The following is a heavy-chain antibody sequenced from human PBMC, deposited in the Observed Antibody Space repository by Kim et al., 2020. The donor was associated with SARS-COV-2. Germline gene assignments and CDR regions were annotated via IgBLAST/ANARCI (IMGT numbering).Heavy chain of an antibody. CDR1: GFPFKTHS. V-gene: IGHV3-48*02. CDR2: ISDDGRTI. Sequence: GGSLRLSCAASGFPFKTHSMDWVRQIPGRGLEWLSYISDDGRTIHYADSVKGRFTISRDDAKNSVFLQMNSLKDGDTAIYYCASDGLGVVPGDVLDMWGRGTMVTVSS. J-gene: IGHJ3*02. CDR3: ASDGLGVVPGDVLDM. D-gene: IGHD3-16*01.